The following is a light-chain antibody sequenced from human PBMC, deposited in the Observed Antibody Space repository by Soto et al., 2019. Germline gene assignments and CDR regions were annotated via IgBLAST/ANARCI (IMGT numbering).Light chain of an antibody. Sequence: QSALTQPASVSGSPGQSITISCTGTSSDVGGYNYVSWYQQHPGKAPKLMIYEVSNRPSGVSNRFSGSKSGNTASLTISGLQAEDEGDYYCSSYTGYNTVVFGGGTKLTVL. J-gene: IGLJ2*01. V-gene: IGLV2-14*01. CDR3: SSYTGYNTVV. CDR2: EVS. CDR1: SSDVGGYNY.